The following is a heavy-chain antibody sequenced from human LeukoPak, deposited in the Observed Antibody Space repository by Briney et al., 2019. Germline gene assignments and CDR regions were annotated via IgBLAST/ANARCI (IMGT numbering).Heavy chain of an antibody. J-gene: IGHJ3*02. CDR1: AGSISSGDYY. CDR2: IYYSGST. V-gene: IGHV4-30-4*08. CDR3: ARDPTTGSDAFDI. D-gene: IGHD1-1*01. Sequence: SETLSLTCTVSAGSISSGDYYWSWIRQPPGKGLEWIGYIYYSGSTYYNPSLKSRVTISVDTSKNQFSLKLSSVTAADTAVYYCARDPTTGSDAFDIWGQGTMVTVSS.